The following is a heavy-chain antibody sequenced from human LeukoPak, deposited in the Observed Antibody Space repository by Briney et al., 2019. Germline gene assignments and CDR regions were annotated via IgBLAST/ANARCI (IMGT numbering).Heavy chain of an antibody. CDR3: ARADFIDAGPYLIGP. V-gene: IGHV1-2*02. Sequence: ASVRVSCKTSGYSFTDYYIHWVRQAPGQGLEWMGWINTKSGRTSSARKFQGRVTMTRDPSITTVYKDMAWPTSDDTAIYFCARADFIDAGPYLIGPWGQGTLVTVSS. CDR1: GYSFTDYY. J-gene: IGHJ5*02. CDR2: INTKSGRT. D-gene: IGHD3-3*01.